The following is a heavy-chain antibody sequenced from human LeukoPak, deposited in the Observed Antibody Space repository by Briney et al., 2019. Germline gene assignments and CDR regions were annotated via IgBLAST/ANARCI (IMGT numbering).Heavy chain of an antibody. CDR2: IYYSGST. CDR1: GGSISSYY. J-gene: IGHJ4*02. CDR3: ARHIVATIGFDY. Sequence: SETLSLTCTVSGGSISSYYWSWIRQPPGKGLEWIGYIYYSGSTNYNPSLKSRVTISVDTSKNQFSLKLSSVTAADTAVYYCARHIVATIGFDYWGQGTLVTVSS. D-gene: IGHD5-12*01. V-gene: IGHV4-59*01.